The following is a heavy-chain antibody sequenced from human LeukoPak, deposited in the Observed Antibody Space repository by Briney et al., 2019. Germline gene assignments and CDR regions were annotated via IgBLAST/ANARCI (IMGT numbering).Heavy chain of an antibody. CDR2: INHSEST. J-gene: IGHJ4*02. D-gene: IGHD6-13*01. CDR1: GGSFSDYY. Sequence: SETLSLTCAVYGGSFSDYYWSWIRQPPGKGLEWIGEINHSESTNYNPSLKSRVTISVDTSKNQFSLKLSSVTAADTAVYYWARGVYIAAAQYGYWGQGTLVTVSS. V-gene: IGHV4-34*01. CDR3: ARGVYIAAAQYGY.